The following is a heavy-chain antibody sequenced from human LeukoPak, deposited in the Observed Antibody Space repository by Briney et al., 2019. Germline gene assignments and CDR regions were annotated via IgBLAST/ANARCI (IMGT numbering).Heavy chain of an antibody. CDR3: ARENLDYYDSSGYSVPPYFDY. Sequence: SETLSLTCTVSGYSISSGYYWGWIRQPPGKGLGWIGSIYHSGSTYYNPSLKSRVTISVDTSKNQFSLKLSSVTAADTAVYYCARENLDYYDSSGYSVPPYFDYWGQGTLVTVSS. CDR1: GYSISSGYY. D-gene: IGHD3-22*01. CDR2: IYHSGST. V-gene: IGHV4-38-2*02. J-gene: IGHJ4*02.